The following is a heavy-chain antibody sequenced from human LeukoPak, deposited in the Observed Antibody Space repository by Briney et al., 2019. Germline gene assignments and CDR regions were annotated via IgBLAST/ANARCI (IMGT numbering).Heavy chain of an antibody. J-gene: IGHJ3*02. CDR1: AGSISSYY. CDR3: ARGGVVVQDAFDI. V-gene: IGHV4-59*08. D-gene: IGHD1-1*01. CDR2: IYSSGNT. Sequence: SETLSLTGTVPAGSISSYYWGWIRQPPGKGLEWIGSIYSSGNTNDNPSLKSRLTISVNTSKNQFSLKLPSVTAADTAMYYCARGGVVVQDAFDIWGQGTMVTVSS.